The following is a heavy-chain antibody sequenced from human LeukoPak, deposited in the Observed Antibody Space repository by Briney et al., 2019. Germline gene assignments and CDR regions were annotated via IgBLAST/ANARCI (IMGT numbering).Heavy chain of an antibody. D-gene: IGHD2-2*01. CDR2: IRYDGSNK. J-gene: IGHJ5*02. V-gene: IGHV3-30*02. CDR1: GFTFDDYA. CDR3: AHLTAARGTDWFDP. Sequence: GRSLRLSCAASGFTFDDYAMHWVRQAPGKGLEWVAFIRYDGSNKYYADSVKGRFTISRDNSKNTLYLQMNSLRTEDTAVYYCAHLTAARGTDWFDPWGQGTLVTVSS.